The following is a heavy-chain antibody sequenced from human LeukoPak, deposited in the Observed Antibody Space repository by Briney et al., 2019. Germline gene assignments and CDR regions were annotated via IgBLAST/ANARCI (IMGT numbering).Heavy chain of an antibody. V-gene: IGHV3-30-3*01. Sequence: GRSLRLSCAASGFTFSSYAMHWVRQAPGKGLEWVAVISYDGSNKYYADSVKGRFTISRDNSKNTLYLQMNSLRAEDTAVYYCARGGTRSPYYFDYWGQGTLVTVSS. CDR3: ARGGTRSPYYFDY. CDR1: GFTFSSYA. J-gene: IGHJ4*02. CDR2: ISYDGSNK. D-gene: IGHD3-16*01.